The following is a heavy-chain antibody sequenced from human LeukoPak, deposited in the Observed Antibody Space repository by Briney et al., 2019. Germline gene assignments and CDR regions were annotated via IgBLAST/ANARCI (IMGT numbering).Heavy chain of an antibody. J-gene: IGHJ4*02. Sequence: GGSLRLSCAASGFTFSTYWMHWVRQAPGKGLEWVSSISSSSTYIYYADSVKGRFTISRDDAKNSLYLQMNSLRAEDTAVYYCARDPNVNTAISCNFDYWGQGTLVTVSS. V-gene: IGHV3-21*01. D-gene: IGHD5-18*01. CDR2: ISSSSTYI. CDR3: ARDPNVNTAISCNFDY. CDR1: GFTFSTYW.